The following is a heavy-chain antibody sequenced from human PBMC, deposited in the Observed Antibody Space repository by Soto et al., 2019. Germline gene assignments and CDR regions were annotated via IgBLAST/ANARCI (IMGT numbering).Heavy chain of an antibody. Sequence: GGSLRLSCAASGFTFSTYWMTWVRPAPGKGLEWVANIKQDGSEKDYVDSVKGRFTISRDNAKNSLSLQMNSLRAEDTAVYYWAKGTGSDAFDIWGQGTMVPSPQ. J-gene: IGHJ3*02. CDR1: GFTFSTYW. CDR2: IKQDGSEK. V-gene: IGHV3-7*01. CDR3: AKGTGSDAFDI.